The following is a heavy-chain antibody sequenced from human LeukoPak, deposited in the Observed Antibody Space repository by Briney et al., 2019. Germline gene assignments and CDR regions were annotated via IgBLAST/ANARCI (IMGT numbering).Heavy chain of an antibody. CDR1: GYTFSSYG. V-gene: IGHV1-18*01. CDR2: ISTYNGDT. CDR3: ARDWNYVHDDFDI. Sequence: ASAKVSCKASGYTFSSYGISWVRQAPGQGLEWMGWISTYNGDTNYAQKVQGRVTMTTDTSTSTAYMELRSLRSDDTAVYYCARDWNYVHDDFDIWGQGTMVTVSS. J-gene: IGHJ3*02. D-gene: IGHD1-7*01.